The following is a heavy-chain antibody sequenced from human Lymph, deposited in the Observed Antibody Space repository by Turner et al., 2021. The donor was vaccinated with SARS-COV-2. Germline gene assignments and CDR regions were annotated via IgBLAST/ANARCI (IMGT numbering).Heavy chain of an antibody. J-gene: IGHJ4*02. CDR3: AREKLGELFDY. D-gene: IGHD3-10*01. CDR2: ISSRGSYI. Sequence: EVQLVESGGGLAKPGGSLRLSCAASGFTFSSYSMNWVRQAPGKGLEWVSSISSRGSYIYYADSVKGRFTISRDNAKNSLYLQMNSLRADDTAVYYCAREKLGELFDYWGQGTLVTVSS. V-gene: IGHV3-21*01. CDR1: GFTFSSYS.